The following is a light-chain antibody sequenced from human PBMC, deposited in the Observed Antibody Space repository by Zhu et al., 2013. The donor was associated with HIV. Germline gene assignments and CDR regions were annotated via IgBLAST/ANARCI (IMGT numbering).Light chain of an antibody. V-gene: IGKV1-39*01. CDR2: KAS. J-gene: IGKJ5*01. CDR3: QQAHSFPIT. CDR1: ERVSIH. Sequence: DIQMTQSPSSLSASVGDRITITCRASERVSIHINWYQQKPGKAPKLLIYKASTLESGVPSRFSGSGSGTGFTLTISSLQPEDFATYYCQQAHSFPITFGQGTRLDIK.